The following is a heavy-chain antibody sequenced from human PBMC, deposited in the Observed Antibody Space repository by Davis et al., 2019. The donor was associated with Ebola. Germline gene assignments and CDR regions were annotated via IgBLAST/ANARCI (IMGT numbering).Heavy chain of an antibody. Sequence: SVKVSCKASGYTFTNYGIIWVRQAPGQGLEWMGNIIPILTVAHYAQKFQGRITITADMSTSTAYMELSSLRFEDTAVYYCARDLAPYGAGSYYRLNYWGQGTLVTVSS. J-gene: IGHJ4*02. D-gene: IGHD3-10*01. V-gene: IGHV1-69*04. CDR1: GYTFTNYG. CDR2: IIPILTVA. CDR3: ARDLAPYGAGSYYRLNY.